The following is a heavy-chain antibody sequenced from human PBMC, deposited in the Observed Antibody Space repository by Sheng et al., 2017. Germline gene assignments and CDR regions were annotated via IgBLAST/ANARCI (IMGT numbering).Heavy chain of an antibody. V-gene: IGHV4-38-2*02. CDR3: ARTYVIVVVPAAYFDY. CDR1: GYSISSGYY. CDR2: IYHSGST. Sequence: QVQLQESGPGLVKPSETLSLTCTVSGYSISSGYYWGWIRQPPGKGLEWIGSIYHSGSTYYNPSLKSRVTISVDTSKNQFSLKLSSVTDADTAVYYCARTYVIVVVPAAYFDYWGQGTLVTVSS. D-gene: IGHD2-2*01. J-gene: IGHJ4*02.